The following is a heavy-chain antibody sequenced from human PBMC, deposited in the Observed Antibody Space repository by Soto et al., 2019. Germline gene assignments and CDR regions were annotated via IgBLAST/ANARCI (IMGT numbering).Heavy chain of an antibody. CDR2: ISAHNGNT. J-gene: IGHJ4*02. D-gene: IGHD4-17*01. V-gene: IGHV1-18*01. CDR3: ARGRYGDY. CDR1: GYIFTSYG. Sequence: QAHLVQSGPEVKKPGASVKVSCKGSGYIFTSYGIAWMRQAPEQGLEWMGWISAHNGNTEYPQKFQGRVTVTRDTSTSTAYLQLRSLRSDDTALYYCARGRYGDYWGQGARVTVSS.